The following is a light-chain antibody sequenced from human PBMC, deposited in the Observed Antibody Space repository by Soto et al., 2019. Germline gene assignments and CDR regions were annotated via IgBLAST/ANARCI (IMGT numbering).Light chain of an antibody. J-gene: IGKJ1*01. Sequence: DIQMTQSPSTLSASVGDRVTITCRASQRMSGFLAWYQQKPGKAPQLLISDASSLGSGVPSRFSGGGSGTAFTLTISSLQPEDFATYYCQHYSSNSGTFGPGTKVDIK. CDR2: DAS. V-gene: IGKV1-5*01. CDR1: QRMSGF. CDR3: QHYSSNSGT.